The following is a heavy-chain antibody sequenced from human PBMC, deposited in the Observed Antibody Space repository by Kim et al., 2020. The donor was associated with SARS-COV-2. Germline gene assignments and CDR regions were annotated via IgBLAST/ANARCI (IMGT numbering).Heavy chain of an antibody. Sequence: GDADSVKGRFTISRETAKNSLYLQMTSLRAEDTALYYCAKDLRRETPLYYWGQGTLVTVSS. CDR3: AKDLRRETPLYY. J-gene: IGHJ4*02. V-gene: IGHV3-9*01. D-gene: IGHD1-26*01.